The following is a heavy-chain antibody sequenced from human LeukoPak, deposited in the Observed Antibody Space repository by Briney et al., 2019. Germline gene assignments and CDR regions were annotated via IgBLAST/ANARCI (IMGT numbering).Heavy chain of an antibody. V-gene: IGHV5-51*01. D-gene: IGHD6-13*01. CDR3: ARHKSSSWYPAGFDP. CDR2: IYPGDSDT. CDR1: GYSFTSYW. J-gene: IGHJ5*02. Sequence: GESLKISCKGSGYSFTSYWIGWVRQMPGKGLEWMGIIYPGDSDTRCSPSFQGQITISADKSISTAYLQWSSLKASDTAMYYCARHKSSSWYPAGFDPWGQGTLVTVSS.